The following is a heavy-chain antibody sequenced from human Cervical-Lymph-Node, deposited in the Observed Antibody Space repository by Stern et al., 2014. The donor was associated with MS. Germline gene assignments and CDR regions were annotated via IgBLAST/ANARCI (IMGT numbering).Heavy chain of an antibody. CDR3: AREITVGNALDI. J-gene: IGHJ3*02. CDR2: IPYDGRNK. CDR1: GFTFSSHA. Sequence: QVQLVQSGGGVVQPGRSLRLSCAASGFTFSSHAMHWVRQAPGRGLEWVAVIPYDGRNKYYADSVKDRFTISRDNSKNTLSLQINSLRAEDTAVYYCAREITVGNALDILGQGTMVTVSS. D-gene: IGHD4-11*01. V-gene: IGHV3-30*04.